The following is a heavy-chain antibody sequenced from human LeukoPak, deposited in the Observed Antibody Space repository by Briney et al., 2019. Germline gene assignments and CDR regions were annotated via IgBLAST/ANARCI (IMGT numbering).Heavy chain of an antibody. CDR1: GYTFTSYA. J-gene: IGHJ4*02. CDR3: ARADYDFWSGLLYYFDY. V-gene: IGHV7-4-1*02. CDR2: INTNTGNP. Sequence: ASVKVSCKASGYTFTSYAMNWVRQAPGQGLEGMGWINTNTGNPTYAQGFTGRFVFSLDTSVSTAYLQISSLKAEDTAVYYCARADYDFWSGLLYYFDYWGQGTLVTVSS. D-gene: IGHD3-3*01.